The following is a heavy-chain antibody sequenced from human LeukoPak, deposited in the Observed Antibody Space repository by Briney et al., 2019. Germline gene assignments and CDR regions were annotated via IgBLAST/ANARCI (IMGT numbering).Heavy chain of an antibody. CDR3: ARDRGPGVFAY. CDR1: GGSISSYY. J-gene: IGHJ4*02. D-gene: IGHD3-10*01. V-gene: IGHV4-59*01. Sequence: SETLSLTCTVSGGSISSYYWSWIRQPPGKGLEWIGYIYYSGSTSYNPSLKSRVTISVDTSKNQFSLKLSSVTAADTAVYYCARDRGPGVFAYWGQGNPVTVSS. CDR2: IYYSGST.